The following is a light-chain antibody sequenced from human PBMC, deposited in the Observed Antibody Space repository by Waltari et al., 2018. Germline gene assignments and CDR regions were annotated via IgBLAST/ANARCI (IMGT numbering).Light chain of an antibody. CDR1: SSDVGGYNS. CDR2: DVN. CDR3: GSYADTSTWV. V-gene: IGLV2-8*01. J-gene: IGLJ3*02. Sequence: QSVLTQPPSASGSPGQSVTISCTGSSSDVGGYNSLSWYQRHPGKAPKLMLYDVNKRPSGVPDRFSGSKSGNTASLTVSGLQVEDEGDYYCGSYADTSTWVFGGGTSLTVL.